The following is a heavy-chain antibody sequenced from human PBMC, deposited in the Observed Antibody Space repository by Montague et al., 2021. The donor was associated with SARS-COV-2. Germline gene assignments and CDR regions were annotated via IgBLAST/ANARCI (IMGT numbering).Heavy chain of an antibody. CDR1: GGSISSSSYY. CDR2: IYYSGST. Sequence: SETLSLTCTVSGGSISSSSYYWGWIRQPPGKGLEWIGSIYYSGSTYYNPSLKSRVTISVDTSKKQFSLKLSSVTAADTAVYYCARLHCSSTSCYYLFFAEKSLFDYWGQGTLVTVSS. CDR3: ARLHCSSTSCYYLFFAEKSLFDY. V-gene: IGHV4-39*01. D-gene: IGHD2-2*01. J-gene: IGHJ4*02.